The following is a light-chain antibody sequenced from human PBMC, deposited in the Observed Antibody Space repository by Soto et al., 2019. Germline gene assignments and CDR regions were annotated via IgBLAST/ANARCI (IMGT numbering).Light chain of an antibody. CDR1: QSIRNY. Sequence: DIQMTQSPSSLSASVGDRVTISCRASQSIRNYVSWYQQKPGTAPKLLIRAASTLQSGVPSRFSGSGSVTDFTLTISSLQIEDFATYFCQHTDSTPQTFGQGTNVEI. J-gene: IGKJ1*01. V-gene: IGKV1-39*01. CDR2: AAS. CDR3: QHTDSTPQT.